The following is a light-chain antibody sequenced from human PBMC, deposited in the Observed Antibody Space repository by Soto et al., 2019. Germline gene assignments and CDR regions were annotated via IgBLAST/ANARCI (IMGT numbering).Light chain of an antibody. V-gene: IGKV3-11*01. Sequence: EIVLTQSPATLSLSPGESATLSCRASQTVGRYLAWYKQKPGQAPRLLIYHASDRATGIPARFSGSGSETDFALTISSLEPEDFAIYYCQQRRDWPLITFGQGTRLEI. CDR3: QQRRDWPLIT. CDR2: HAS. J-gene: IGKJ5*01. CDR1: QTVGRY.